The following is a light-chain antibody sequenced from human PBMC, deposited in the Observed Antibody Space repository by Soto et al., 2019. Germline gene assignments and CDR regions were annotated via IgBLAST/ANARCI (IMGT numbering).Light chain of an antibody. Sequence: EIVLTQSPATLSLSPGERATLSCRASQSISSHLAWYQQKPGQAPRLVMYDASNRATGIPARFSGSGSGTDLTLTISSLEPEDFAVYYCQQRVNWPLTFGGGTKVEIK. CDR2: DAS. CDR1: QSISSH. V-gene: IGKV3-11*01. CDR3: QQRVNWPLT. J-gene: IGKJ4*01.